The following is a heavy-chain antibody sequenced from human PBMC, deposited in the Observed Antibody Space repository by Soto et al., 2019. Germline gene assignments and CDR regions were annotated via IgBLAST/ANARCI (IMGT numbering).Heavy chain of an antibody. CDR2: LSGSGGSV. J-gene: IGHJ6*02. CDR3: AKDLQGGGYASYGMDV. D-gene: IGHD5-12*01. CDR1: GFTFSSYA. V-gene: IGHV3-23*01. Sequence: VGSLRLSCAASGFTFSSYAMTWVHQAPGKGLEWVSTLSGSGGSVYYADSVKGRVTISRDNSKNTLYLQMNSLRAEDTAVYYCAKDLQGGGYASYGMDVWGQGTTVTVSS.